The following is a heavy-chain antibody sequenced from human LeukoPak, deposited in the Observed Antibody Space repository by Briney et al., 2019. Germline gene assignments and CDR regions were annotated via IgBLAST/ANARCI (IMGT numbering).Heavy chain of an antibody. CDR2: ISGSGGST. CDR3: LRGDRRDY. CDR1: GFTFSSDG. Sequence: GGSLRLSCAASGFTFSSDGMSWVRQAPGKGLEWVSAISGSGGSTYYADSVKGRFIISGDNAKDSLYLQMNSLRVEDTAVYYCLRGDRRDYWGQGTLVTVSS. J-gene: IGHJ4*02. V-gene: IGHV3-23*01.